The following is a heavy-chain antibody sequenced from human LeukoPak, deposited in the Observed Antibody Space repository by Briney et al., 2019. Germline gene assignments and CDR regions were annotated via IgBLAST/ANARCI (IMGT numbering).Heavy chain of an antibody. J-gene: IGHJ3*02. V-gene: IGHV4-59*01. D-gene: IGHD3-16*01. CDR3: ARTLTYGLTGYTFDM. CDR1: GGSISSYY. Sequence: SETLSLTCTVSGGSISSYYWSWIRQPPGKGLEWIGHISDSGSTNYNPSLKSRVTISVDKSKNQFSLKLSSVTAAGTAVYYCARTLTYGLTGYTFDMWGPGTRVTVSS. CDR2: ISDSGST.